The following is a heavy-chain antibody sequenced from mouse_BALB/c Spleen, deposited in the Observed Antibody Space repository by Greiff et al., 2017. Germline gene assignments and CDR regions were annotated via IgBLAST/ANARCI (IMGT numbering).Heavy chain of an antibody. CDR2: ISSGSSTI. CDR3: ARSEGGYDGAAPYYAMDY. V-gene: IGHV5-17*02. Sequence: EVKLMESGGGLVQPGGSRKLSCAASGFTFSSFGMHWVRQAPEKGLEWVAYISSGSSTIYYADTVKGRFTISRDNPKNTLFLQMTSLRSEDTAMYYCARSEGGYDGAAPYYAMDYWGQGTSVTVSS. D-gene: IGHD2-14*01. J-gene: IGHJ4*01. CDR1: GFTFSSFG.